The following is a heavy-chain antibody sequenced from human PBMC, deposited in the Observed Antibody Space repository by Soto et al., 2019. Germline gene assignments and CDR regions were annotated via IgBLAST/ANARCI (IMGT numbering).Heavy chain of an antibody. V-gene: IGHV3-30*18. J-gene: IGHJ4*02. CDR2: ISYDGSNK. CDR3: AKGTVVVVVAVFDY. Sequence: QVQLVESGGGVVQPGRSLRLSCAASGFTFSSYGMHWVRQAPGKGLEWVAVISYDGSNKYYADSVKGRFTISRDNSKNTLYLQMSSLRAEDTAVYYWAKGTVVVVVAVFDYWGQGTLVTVSS. D-gene: IGHD2-15*01. CDR1: GFTFSSYG.